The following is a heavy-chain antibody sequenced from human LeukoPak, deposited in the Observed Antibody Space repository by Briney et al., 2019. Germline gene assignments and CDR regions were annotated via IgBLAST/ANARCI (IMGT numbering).Heavy chain of an antibody. V-gene: IGHV3-20*04. CDR1: GFTFDDYG. CDR2: INWNGGST. J-gene: IGHJ4*02. CDR3: ARGKSSSWYFYLDY. Sequence: PGGSLRLSCAASGFTFDDYGMSWVRQAPGKGLEWVSGINWNGGSTGYADSVKGRFTISRDNAKNSLYLQMNSLRAEGTALYYCARGKSSSWYFYLDYWGQGTLVTVSS. D-gene: IGHD6-13*01.